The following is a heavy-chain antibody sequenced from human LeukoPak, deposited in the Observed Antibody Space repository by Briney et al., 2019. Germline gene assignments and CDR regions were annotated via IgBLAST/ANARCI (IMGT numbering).Heavy chain of an antibody. CDR1: GGSISSYY. Sequence: PSETLSLTCTVSGGSISSYYWSWIRQPPGKGLEWIGYMYYRGNTNYDPALKSRVTISIDTPNNQFSLKLSSVTAADTAVYYCATGVHGIAAAGDYYFDYWGQGTLVTVSS. CDR2: MYYRGNT. J-gene: IGHJ4*02. D-gene: IGHD6-13*01. V-gene: IGHV4-59*01. CDR3: ATGVHGIAAAGDYYFDY.